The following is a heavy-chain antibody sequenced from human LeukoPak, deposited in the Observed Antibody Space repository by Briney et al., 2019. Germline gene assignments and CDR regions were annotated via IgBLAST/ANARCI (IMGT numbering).Heavy chain of an antibody. D-gene: IGHD2-8*01. CDR3: ARSLGVDSDY. J-gene: IGHJ4*02. Sequence: GGSLRLSCAASGFTVSSYYMTWVRQAPGKGLEWVSVIYSGGSTYYADSVKGRLTISRDNSKNTLYLQMNSLRAEDTAVYYCARSLGVDSDYWGQGTLVIVAS. V-gene: IGHV3-53*01. CDR2: IYSGGST. CDR1: GFTVSSYY.